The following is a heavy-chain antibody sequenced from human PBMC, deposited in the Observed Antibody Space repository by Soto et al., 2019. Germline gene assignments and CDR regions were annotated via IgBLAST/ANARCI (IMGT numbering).Heavy chain of an antibody. CDR3: ARELLTYYYDSSGYQNVLNI. CDR2: INGGNGNT. Sequence: ASVKVSCKASGYTFSSYAMHWVRQAPGQRLEWMGWINGGNGNTKYSQKYQDRVTITRDTSASTAYMELSSLRSEDTAVFYCARELLTYYYDSSGYQNVLNIWGQRTMVPVSS. CDR1: GYTFSSYA. V-gene: IGHV1-3*01. D-gene: IGHD3-22*01. J-gene: IGHJ3*02.